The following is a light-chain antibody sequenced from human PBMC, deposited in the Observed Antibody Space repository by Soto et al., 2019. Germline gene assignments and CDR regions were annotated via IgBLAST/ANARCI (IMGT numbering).Light chain of an antibody. J-gene: IGKJ1*01. Sequence: EIVMTQSPGTLSVSPGERATLSCRASQSVSSNLAWYQQKPGQAPRLLIYGPSTRATGIPARFSGSGSGTEFTLTITSLQSEDFAVYYCQQYNNWPLTFGQGTKVEIK. CDR3: QQYNNWPLT. CDR1: QSVSSN. V-gene: IGKV3-15*01. CDR2: GPS.